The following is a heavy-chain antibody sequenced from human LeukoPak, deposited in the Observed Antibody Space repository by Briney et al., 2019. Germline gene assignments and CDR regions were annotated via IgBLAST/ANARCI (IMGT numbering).Heavy chain of an antibody. Sequence: GGSLTLSCAASGFTFSDYYMSWIRQAPGKGLEWVSYISSSSSYTNYADSVKGRFTISRDNAKNSLYLQMNSLRAEDTAVYYCARYCSSNTCYDYWGQGTLVTVSS. CDR3: ARYCSSNTCYDY. J-gene: IGHJ4*02. D-gene: IGHD2-2*01. CDR1: GFTFSDYY. V-gene: IGHV3-11*03. CDR2: ISSSSSYT.